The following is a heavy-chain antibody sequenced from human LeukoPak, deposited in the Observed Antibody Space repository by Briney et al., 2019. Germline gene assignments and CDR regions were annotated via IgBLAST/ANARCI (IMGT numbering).Heavy chain of an antibody. CDR3: ARDAYTSASDS. Sequence: GGSLRLSCAASGFSFRTYWMTWVRQAPGKGLEWVANLSPEGSDKFYVDSVKGRFTIYRDNAKSSVYLQMSSLRVEDTAVYYCARDAYTSASDSWGQGTLVSVSS. D-gene: IGHD3-16*01. CDR2: LSPEGSDK. V-gene: IGHV3-7*01. CDR1: GFSFRTYW. J-gene: IGHJ5*01.